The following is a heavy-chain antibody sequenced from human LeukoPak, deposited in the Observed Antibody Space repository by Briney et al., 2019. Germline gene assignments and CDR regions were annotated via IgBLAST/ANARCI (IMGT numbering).Heavy chain of an antibody. J-gene: IGHJ4*02. D-gene: IGHD1-14*01. Sequence: SETLSPTCTVSGGSISSYYWSWIRQPPGKGLEWIGYIYYSGSTNYNPSLKSRVTISVDTSKNQFSLKLSSVTAADTAVYYCARGYGSRRGFDYWGQGTLVTVSS. CDR2: IYYSGST. CDR3: ARGYGSRRGFDY. CDR1: GGSISSYY. V-gene: IGHV4-59*01.